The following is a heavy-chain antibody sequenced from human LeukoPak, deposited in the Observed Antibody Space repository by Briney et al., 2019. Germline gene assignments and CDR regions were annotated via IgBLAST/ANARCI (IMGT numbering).Heavy chain of an antibody. Sequence: GDSLNISCKCSGYSFTSYWIGWVRPMPGKGLEWMGIIYPGDSDTRYSASFQGQVTIADDKSISTAYLQWRSLKASDTAMYYCARVTFYYYYGMDVWGQGTTVTVSS. CDR2: IYPGDSDT. CDR3: ARVTFYYYYGMDV. CDR1: GYSFTSYW. J-gene: IGHJ6*02. V-gene: IGHV5-51*01.